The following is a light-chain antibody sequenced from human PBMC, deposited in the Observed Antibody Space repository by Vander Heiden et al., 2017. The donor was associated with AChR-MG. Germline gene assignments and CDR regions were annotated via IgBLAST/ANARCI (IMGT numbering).Light chain of an antibody. J-gene: IGLJ3*02. V-gene: IGLV2-23*01. CDR3: CSYADTRVL. Sequence: QSALTQPASVSASPGQSITISCTGISSDVGSYDLVSWYQHHPGKAPIRIMYEATKRPSGVSNRFSASKSGNKASLTISGLQAEDEAHDYCCSYADTRVLLGGGPKLT. CDR2: EAT. CDR1: SSDVGSYDL.